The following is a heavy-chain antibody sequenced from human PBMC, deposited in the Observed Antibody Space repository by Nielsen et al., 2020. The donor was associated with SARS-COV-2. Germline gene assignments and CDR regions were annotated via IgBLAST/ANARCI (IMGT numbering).Heavy chain of an antibody. V-gene: IGHV7-4-1*02. J-gene: IGHJ4*02. CDR3: ARWYMDDFDY. CDR2: INTNTGNP. Sequence: ASVKVSCKASGYTFTGYYMHWVRQAPGQGLEWMGWINTNTGNPTYAQGFTGRFVFSLDTSVSTAYLQISSLKADDTAVYYCARWYMDDFDYWGQGTLVTVSS. D-gene: IGHD1-1*01. CDR1: GYTFTGYY.